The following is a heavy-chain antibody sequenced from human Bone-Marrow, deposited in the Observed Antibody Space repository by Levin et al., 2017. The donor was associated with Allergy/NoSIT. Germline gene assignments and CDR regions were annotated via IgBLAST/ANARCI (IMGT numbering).Heavy chain of an antibody. V-gene: IGHV4-39*01. CDR2: IYYSGNT. CDR3: ARHKGWERPGEWFDP. D-gene: IGHD1-26*01. Sequence: KASETLSLTCTVSGDSVSSSSFYWGWIRQPPGEGLEWIGSIYYSGNTYYNPSLRSRVTISVDTSTNQFSLNLHSVTAADTAVYYCARHKGWERPGEWFDPWGQGTLVTVSS. CDR1: GDSVSSSSFY. J-gene: IGHJ5*02.